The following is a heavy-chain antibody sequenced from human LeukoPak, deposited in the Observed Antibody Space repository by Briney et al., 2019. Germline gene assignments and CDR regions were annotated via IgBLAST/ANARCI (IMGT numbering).Heavy chain of an antibody. CDR1: GGSFSGYY. V-gene: IGHV4-34*01. Sequence: SETLSLTCAVYGGSFSGYYWSRIRQPPGKGREWIGEINHSGSTNYNPSLKSRVTISVDTSKNQFSLKLSSVTAADTAVYYCARSFGVVIPDAFDIWGQGTMVTVSS. J-gene: IGHJ3*02. CDR2: INHSGST. CDR3: ARSFGVVIPDAFDI. D-gene: IGHD3-3*01.